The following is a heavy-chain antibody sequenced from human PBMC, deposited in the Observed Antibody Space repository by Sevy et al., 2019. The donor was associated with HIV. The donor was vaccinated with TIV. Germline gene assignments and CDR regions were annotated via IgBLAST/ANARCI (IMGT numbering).Heavy chain of an antibody. J-gene: IGHJ4*02. CDR2: INTSGST. CDR1: GDSFSSYF. D-gene: IGHD7-27*01. CDR3: ARSNWVTATNGFSKSYYFDY. V-gene: IGHV4-4*07. Sequence: SEPLSLTCTVSGDSFSSYFWAWIRQPAGKGLEWIGRINTSGSTNYNPSLKSRVTMSVDTSKSQFSLKVTSLTAADTAIYFCARSNWVTATNGFSKSYYFDYWGQGSLVTVSS.